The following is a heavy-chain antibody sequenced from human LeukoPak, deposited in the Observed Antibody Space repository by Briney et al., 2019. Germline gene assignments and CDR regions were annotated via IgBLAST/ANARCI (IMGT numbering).Heavy chain of an antibody. CDR3: ARHYGSVVRSHHFDY. V-gene: IGHV4-4*07. CDR1: GGSISSYY. CDR2: IYTSGST. D-gene: IGHD2-2*01. Sequence: PSETLSLTCTVSGGSISSYYWSWIRQPAGKGLEWIGRIYTSGSTNYNPSLKSRVTMSVDTSKNQFSLKLSSVTAADTAVYYCARHYGSVVRSHHFDYWGQGTLVTVSS. J-gene: IGHJ4*02.